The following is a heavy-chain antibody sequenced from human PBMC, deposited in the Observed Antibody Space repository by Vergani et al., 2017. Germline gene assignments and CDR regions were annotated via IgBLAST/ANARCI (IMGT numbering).Heavy chain of an antibody. V-gene: IGHV4-61*02. CDR1: GGSISSGSYY. CDR2: IYTSGST. D-gene: IGHD3-3*01. J-gene: IGHJ6*02. Sequence: QVQLQESGPGLVKPSQTLALTCPVSGGSISSGSYYWSWIRQPAGKGLEWIGRIYTSGSTNYNPSLKSRVTISVDTSKNQFSLKLSSVTAADTAVYYCARGPDFWSGSPAEGPYYGMDVWGQGTTVTVSS. CDR3: ARGPDFWSGSPAEGPYYGMDV.